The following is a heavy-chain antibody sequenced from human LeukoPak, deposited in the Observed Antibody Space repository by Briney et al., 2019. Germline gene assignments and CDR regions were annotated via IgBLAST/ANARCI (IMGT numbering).Heavy chain of an antibody. V-gene: IGHV3-21*01. Sequence: PGGSLRLSCAASGFTLSSYSMNWVRQAPGKGLEWDSSFSSSSSYIYYADSVKGRFTISRDNAKNSLYLQMNSLRGDDTAVYYCARDSSGWSYFDYWGQGTLVTVSS. CDR1: GFTLSSYS. J-gene: IGHJ4*02. D-gene: IGHD6-19*01. CDR3: ARDSSGWSYFDY. CDR2: FSSSSSYI.